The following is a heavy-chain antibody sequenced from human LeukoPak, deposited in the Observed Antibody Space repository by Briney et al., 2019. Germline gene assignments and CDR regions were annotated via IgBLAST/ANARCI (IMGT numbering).Heavy chain of an antibody. CDR3: ARVYRTGGFDP. V-gene: IGHV3-21*01. CDR1: GFTFSSYS. D-gene: IGHD4-17*01. CDR2: ISSSSSYI. Sequence: GGSLRLSCAASGFTFSSYSMNWVRRAPGKGLEWVSSISSSSSYIYYADSVKGRFTISRDNAKNSLYLQMNSLRAEDTAVYYCARVYRTGGFDPWGQGTLVTVSS. J-gene: IGHJ5*02.